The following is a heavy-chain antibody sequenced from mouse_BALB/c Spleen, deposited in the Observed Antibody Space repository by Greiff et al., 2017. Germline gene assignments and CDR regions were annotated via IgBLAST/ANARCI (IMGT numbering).Heavy chain of an antibody. CDR1: GYTFTNYW. CDR3: AIRLRYAMDY. Sequence: QVQLKQSGAELVRPGTSVKISCKASGYTFTNYWLGWVKQRPGHGLEWIGDIYPGGGYTNYNEKFKGKATLTADTSSSTAYMQLSSLTSEDSAVYFCAIRLRYAMDYWGQGTSVTVSS. D-gene: IGHD1-2*01. V-gene: IGHV1-63*02. CDR2: IYPGGGYT. J-gene: IGHJ4*01.